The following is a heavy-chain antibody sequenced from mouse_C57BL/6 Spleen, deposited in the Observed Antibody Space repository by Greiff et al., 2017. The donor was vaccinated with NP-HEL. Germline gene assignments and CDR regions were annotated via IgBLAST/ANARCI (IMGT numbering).Heavy chain of an antibody. CDR1: GYSITSGYY. D-gene: IGHD2-5*01. CDR2: ISYDGSN. V-gene: IGHV3-6*01. Sequence: EVKLQESGPGLVKPSQSLSLTCSVTGYSITSGYYWNWIRQFPGNKLEWMGYISYDGSNNYNPSLKNRISITRDTSKNQFFLKLNSVTTEDTATYYCARDGDSNLDYWGQGTTLTVSS. J-gene: IGHJ2*01. CDR3: ARDGDSNLDY.